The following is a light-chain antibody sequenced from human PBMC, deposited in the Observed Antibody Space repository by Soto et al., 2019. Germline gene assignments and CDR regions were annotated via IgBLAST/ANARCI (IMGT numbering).Light chain of an antibody. J-gene: IGKJ2*01. CDR3: QQYGGSPPYT. CDR1: QSVTSSY. Sequence: EIVLTQSPGTLSLSPGERATLSCRASQSVTSSYLAWYQQKPGQAPSLLIYGASSRATGIPDRVSGSGSATDFSLTISSLEPEDFEVYYCQQYGGSPPYTFGQGTNLEIK. CDR2: GAS. V-gene: IGKV3-20*01.